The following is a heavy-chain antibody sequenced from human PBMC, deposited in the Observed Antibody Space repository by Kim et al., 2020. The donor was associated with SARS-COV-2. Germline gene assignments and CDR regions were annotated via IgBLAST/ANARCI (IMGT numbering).Heavy chain of an antibody. D-gene: IGHD3-10*01. J-gene: IGHJ4*02. Sequence: SRVTISVDTSKNKFSLKLSSVAAADTAVYYCARLRLPGRLYYYGSGSLDYWGQGTLVTVSS. CDR3: ARLRLPGRLYYYGSGSLDY. V-gene: IGHV4-34*01.